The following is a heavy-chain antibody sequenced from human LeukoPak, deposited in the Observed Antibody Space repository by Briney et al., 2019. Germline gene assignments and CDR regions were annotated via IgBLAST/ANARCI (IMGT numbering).Heavy chain of an antibody. J-gene: IGHJ6*03. D-gene: IGHD4-17*01. CDR3: AKYYGDDPDYYYYMDV. CDR1: GFTFSSYR. V-gene: IGHV3-7*03. CDR2: IKQDGSEK. Sequence: GGSLRLSCAASGFTFSSYRMSWVRQAPGKGLEWVANIKQDGSEKYYVDSVKGRFTISRDNSKNTLYLQMNSLRAEDTAVYYCAKYYGDDPDYYYYMDVWGKGTTVTISS.